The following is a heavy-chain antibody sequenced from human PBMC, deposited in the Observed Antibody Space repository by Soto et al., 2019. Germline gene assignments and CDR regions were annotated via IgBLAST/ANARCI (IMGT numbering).Heavy chain of an antibody. D-gene: IGHD5-12*01. Sequence: GAAVKVSCKAAGCTFSSSAVQWVRQARGQRLEWIGWIVVGSGNTNYAQKFQERVTITRDKSTSTAYMELSSLRSEDTAVYYCAVGQDPSVASRQGYGMDVWGQGTTVTVSS. CDR2: IVVGSGNT. CDR3: AVGQDPSVASRQGYGMDV. V-gene: IGHV1-58*01. CDR1: GCTFSSSA. J-gene: IGHJ6*02.